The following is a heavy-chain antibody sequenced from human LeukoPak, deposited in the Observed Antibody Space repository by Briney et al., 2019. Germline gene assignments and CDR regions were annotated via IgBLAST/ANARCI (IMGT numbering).Heavy chain of an antibody. V-gene: IGHV3-74*01. Sequence: PGGSLRLSCAASGFAFSGYWMHWVRQPPGKGLVWFSRITGDGSSTTYADSVKGRFTISRDNAKNTLYLQMISLRAEDTAVYYCARDTGWYLDLWGRGTLVTVSS. CDR1: GFAFSGYW. J-gene: IGHJ2*01. D-gene: IGHD4-17*01. CDR2: ITGDGSST. CDR3: ARDTGWYLDL.